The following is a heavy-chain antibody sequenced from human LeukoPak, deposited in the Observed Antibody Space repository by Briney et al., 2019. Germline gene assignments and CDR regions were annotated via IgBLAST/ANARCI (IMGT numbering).Heavy chain of an antibody. V-gene: IGHV4-34*01. J-gene: IGHJ6*03. D-gene: IGHD3-3*01. Sequence: SETLSLTCAVYDGSFSDYYWTWVRQPPGKGLEWIGEINHNGNTNYSPSLKSRVTISVDTSKNQFSLKLSSVTAADTAVYYCARHPQKYDFWPYYYYMDVWGKGTTVTVSS. CDR3: ARHPQKYDFWPYYYYMDV. CDR2: INHNGNT. CDR1: DGSFSDYY.